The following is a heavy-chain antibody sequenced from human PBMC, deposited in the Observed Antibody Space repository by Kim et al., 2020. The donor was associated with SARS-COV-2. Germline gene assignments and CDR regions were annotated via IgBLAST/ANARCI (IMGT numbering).Heavy chain of an antibody. CDR2: IWYDGSNK. D-gene: IGHD3-22*01. J-gene: IGHJ6*02. CDR1: GFTFSSYG. Sequence: GGSLRLSCAASGFTFSSYGMHWVRQAPGKGLEWVAVIWYDGSNKYYADSVKGRFTISRDNSKNTLYLQMNSLRAEDTAVYYCARDGGTMIVVEPLYYYGMDVWGQGTTVTVSS. CDR3: ARDGGTMIVVEPLYYYGMDV. V-gene: IGHV3-33*08.